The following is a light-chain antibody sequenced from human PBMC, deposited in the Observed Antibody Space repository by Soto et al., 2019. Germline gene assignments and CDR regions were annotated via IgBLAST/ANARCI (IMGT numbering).Light chain of an antibody. V-gene: IGKV1-9*01. J-gene: IGKJ4*01. CDR1: QGISSY. CDR3: QQLNSFPLT. Sequence: QLTQSPSSLSASVGDRVTITCRASQGISSYLAWYQQKPGKAPKLLIYAASTLQSGVPSRFGGSGSGTDFTLTISSLQPEDFAAYYCQQLNSFPLTFGGGTKVEIK. CDR2: AAS.